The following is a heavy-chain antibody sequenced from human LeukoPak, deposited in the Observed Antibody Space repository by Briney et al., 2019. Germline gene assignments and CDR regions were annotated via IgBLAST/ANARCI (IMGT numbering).Heavy chain of an antibody. CDR1: GGLISNSIYY. Sequence: SETLSLTCIVSGGLISNSIYYWAWIRQPPGEGLEWIGSIHYSGKTYYYPSLKSRVTMSVDTSKNQFSLKLSSVTAADTAVYYCARRCGGDCYSKMGLDLWGQGTAVTVSS. CDR3: ARRCGGDCYSKMGLDL. J-gene: IGHJ5*02. D-gene: IGHD2-21*02. CDR2: IHYSGKT. V-gene: IGHV4-39*01.